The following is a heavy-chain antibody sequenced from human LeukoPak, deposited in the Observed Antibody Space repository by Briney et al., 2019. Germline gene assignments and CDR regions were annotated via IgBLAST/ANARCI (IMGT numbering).Heavy chain of an antibody. CDR3: ARVQGDIVVVPAAHYFDY. Sequence: PGGSLRLSCAASGFTFSSYGMHWVRQAPGKGLEWVAFIRYDGSNKYYADSVKGRFTISRDNSKNTVYLEMNSLVPEDTAVYYCARVQGDIVVVPAAHYFDYWGQGTLVTVSS. CDR2: IRYDGSNK. J-gene: IGHJ4*02. CDR1: GFTFSSYG. D-gene: IGHD2-2*01. V-gene: IGHV3-30*02.